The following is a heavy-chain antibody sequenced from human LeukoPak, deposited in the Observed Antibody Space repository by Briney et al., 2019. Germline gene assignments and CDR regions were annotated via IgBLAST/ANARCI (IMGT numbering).Heavy chain of an antibody. V-gene: IGHV3-15*01. CDR2: IKSNADGGTT. Sequence: GGSLRLSCVDSRFTLSVALFSAGRQAPGKGLEWVGRIKSNADGGTTDYAAPVKGRFTISRHDSESTLYLQMNSLKTEDTAVHYCATEHIPGRPHEGYWGQGTLVTVSS. CDR3: ATEHIPGRPHEGY. J-gene: IGHJ4*02. CDR1: RFTLSVAL. D-gene: IGHD1-14*01.